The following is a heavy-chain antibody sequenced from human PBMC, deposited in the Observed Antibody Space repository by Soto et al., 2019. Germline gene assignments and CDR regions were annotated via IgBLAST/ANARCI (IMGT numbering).Heavy chain of an antibody. V-gene: IGHV4-34*01. J-gene: IGHJ4*02. CDR1: GGSFSGYY. CDR2: VDQSGST. D-gene: IGHD2-15*01. Sequence: QVQLQQWGAGLLKPSETLSLTCAIYGGSFSGYYWSWIRQPPGMVLEWIGAVDQSGSTNYNPSLKSRVTISGDTSKNQFSLKLNSVTAADTAVYYCARDRQRGYCTGGSCYSYFDYWGQGALVIVSS. CDR3: ARDRQRGYCTGGSCYSYFDY.